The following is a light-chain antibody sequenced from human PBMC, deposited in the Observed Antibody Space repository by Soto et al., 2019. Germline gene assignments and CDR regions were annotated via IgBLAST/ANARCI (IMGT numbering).Light chain of an antibody. Sequence: QSALTQPPSASGSPGQSVTISCTGTYNDVGGYNYVSWYQQHPGKAPRLMIYEVTKRPSGVPDRFSGSKSGNTASLTVSGLQAEDEADYYCSSYGGNNNFDVFGAGTKLTVL. J-gene: IGLJ1*01. CDR1: YNDVGGYNY. V-gene: IGLV2-8*01. CDR2: EVT. CDR3: SSYGGNNNFDV.